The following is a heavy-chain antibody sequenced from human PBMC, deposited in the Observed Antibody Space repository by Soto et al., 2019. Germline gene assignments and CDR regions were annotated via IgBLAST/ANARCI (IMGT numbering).Heavy chain of an antibody. V-gene: IGHV4-59*08. Sequence: SETLSLTCTVSGGSISSDFWSWIRQPPGKGLEWIGYISISGNTDYSPSLKSRATISADTSRNQFSLKLSSVTAADTAVYYCARHSGYGPQIDYWGQGTLVTVSS. CDR2: ISISGNT. J-gene: IGHJ4*02. D-gene: IGHD5-12*01. CDR3: ARHSGYGPQIDY. CDR1: GGSISSDF.